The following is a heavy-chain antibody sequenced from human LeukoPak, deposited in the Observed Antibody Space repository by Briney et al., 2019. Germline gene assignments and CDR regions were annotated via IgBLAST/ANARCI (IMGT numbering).Heavy chain of an antibody. V-gene: IGHV3-9*01. CDR1: GFTFDDYA. D-gene: IGHD2-15*01. J-gene: IGHJ4*02. CDR2: ISWNSGSI. CDR3: ARGNLVVVVAATSHYFDY. Sequence: GRSLRLSCAASGFTFDDYAMHWVRQAPGKGLEWVSGISWNSGSIGYADSVKGRFTISRDNAKNSLYLQMNSLRAEDTAVYYCARGNLVVVVAATSHYFDYWGQGTLVTVSS.